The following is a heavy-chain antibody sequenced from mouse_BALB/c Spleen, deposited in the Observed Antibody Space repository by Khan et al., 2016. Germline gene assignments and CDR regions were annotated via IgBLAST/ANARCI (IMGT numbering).Heavy chain of an antibody. V-gene: IGHV3-2*02. Sequence: EVQLQESGPGLVKPSQSLSLTCTVTGYSITSDYAWNWIRQFPGNKLEWMGYISYSGSTSYNPSLKSRISITRDTSKNQFFLQLNSVTTEDTATYYCARAPPRWYFDVWGAGITVTVSS. CDR1: GYSITSDYA. J-gene: IGHJ1*01. CDR2: ISYSGST. CDR3: ARAPPRWYFDV.